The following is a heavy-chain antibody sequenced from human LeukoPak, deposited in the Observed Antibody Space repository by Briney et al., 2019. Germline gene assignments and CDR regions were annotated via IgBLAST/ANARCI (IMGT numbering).Heavy chain of an antibody. CDR2: INSDGSST. D-gene: IGHD3-22*01. CDR1: GFTFSSYW. V-gene: IGHV3-74*01. Sequence: GGSLRLSCAASGFTFSSYWMHWVRQAPGKGLVWVSRINSDGSSTSYADSVKGRFTISRDNAKNSLYLQMNSLRAEDTAVYYCATYYYDRTGYYYYGMDVWGQGTTVTVSS. CDR3: ATYYYDRTGYYYYGMDV. J-gene: IGHJ6*02.